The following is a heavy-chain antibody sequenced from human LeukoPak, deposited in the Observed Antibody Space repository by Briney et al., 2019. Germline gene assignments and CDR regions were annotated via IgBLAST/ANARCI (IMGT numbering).Heavy chain of an antibody. CDR1: GFTFSSYW. CDR2: IKHDGSGP. D-gene: IGHD6-19*01. Sequence: GGSLRLSCAASGFTFSSYWMTWVRQAPGKGLEWVANIKHDGSGPSYVDSVKGRFTISRDNARSSLSLQLTGLRDEDTAVHYCARAREITVSGTDYFDFWGQGTLVTVSS. CDR3: ARAREITVSGTDYFDF. V-gene: IGHV3-7*01. J-gene: IGHJ4*02.